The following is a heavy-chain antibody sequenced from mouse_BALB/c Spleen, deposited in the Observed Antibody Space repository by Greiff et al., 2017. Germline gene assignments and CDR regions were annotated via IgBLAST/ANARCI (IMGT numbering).Heavy chain of an antibody. CDR2: INPNNGGT. V-gene: IGHV1-18*01. Sequence: EVQLVESGPELVKPGASVKISCKASGYTFTDYYMDWVKQSHGKSLEWIGEINPNNGGTIYNQKFKGKATLTVDKSSSTAYMELRSLTSEDTAVYCCTRRGVYYGYDGWGQGTLVTVSA. J-gene: IGHJ3*01. CDR1: GYTFTDYY. D-gene: IGHD2-2*01. CDR3: TRRGVYYGYDG.